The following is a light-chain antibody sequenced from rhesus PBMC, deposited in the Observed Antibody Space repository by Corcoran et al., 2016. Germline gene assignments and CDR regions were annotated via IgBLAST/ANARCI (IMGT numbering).Light chain of an antibody. CDR3: LQYNSKPWT. CDR1: QGISNY. CDR2: AAS. V-gene: IGKV1-36*01. Sequence: DIQMTQSPSSLSASIGDRVTITCRASQGISNYLSWYQQKPGKPPKRLIYAASSLESGVPSRFSGRGSGTGFTLTISSLQPEDFATYYCLQYNSKPWTFGQGTKVEIK. J-gene: IGKJ1*01.